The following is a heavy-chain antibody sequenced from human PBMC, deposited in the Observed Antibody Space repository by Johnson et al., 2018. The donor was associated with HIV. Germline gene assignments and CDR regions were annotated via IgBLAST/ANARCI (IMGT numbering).Heavy chain of an antibody. J-gene: IGHJ3*02. Sequence: QVQLVESGGGVLRHGGSLRLSCEGFGFIFADYGLSWVRQAPGRGLEWVALISFDGSNKYYADSVKGRFTISRDNSKNTLFLQMNSLRAEDTAVFYCARVHCSGGNCYFWALGWAFDIWGQGTMVTVSS. V-gene: IGHV3-30*03. D-gene: IGHD2-15*01. CDR2: ISFDGSNK. CDR1: GFIFADYG. CDR3: ARVHCSGGNCYFWALGWAFDI.